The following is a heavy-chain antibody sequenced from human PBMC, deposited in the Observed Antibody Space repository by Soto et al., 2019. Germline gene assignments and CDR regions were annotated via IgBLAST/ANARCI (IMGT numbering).Heavy chain of an antibody. J-gene: IGHJ3*02. V-gene: IGHV5-51*01. CDR2: IYPGDSDT. CDR1: GYSFASYW. D-gene: IGHD3-22*01. Sequence: HGVSLEFSCKGSGYSFASYWIGWVRQMPGKRLEWMGIIYPGDSDTRYSPSFQGQVTISADKSISTAYLQWSSLKASDTAMYYCARQLDSSGYYWAIWGLGTMVTVSS. CDR3: ARQLDSSGYYWAI.